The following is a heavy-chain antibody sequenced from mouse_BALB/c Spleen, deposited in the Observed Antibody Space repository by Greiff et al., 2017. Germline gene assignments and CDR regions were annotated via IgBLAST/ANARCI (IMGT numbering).Heavy chain of an antibody. CDR1: GFTFSSYT. V-gene: IGHV5-9*03. Sequence: EVKLMESGGGLVKPGGSLKLSCAASGFTFSSYTMSWVRQTPEKRLEWVATISSGGGNTYYPDSVKGRFTISRDNAKNNLYLQMSSLRSEDTALYYCARLKYGNLYFDYWGQGTTLTVSS. D-gene: IGHD2-10*02. CDR3: ARLKYGNLYFDY. J-gene: IGHJ2*01. CDR2: ISSGGGNT.